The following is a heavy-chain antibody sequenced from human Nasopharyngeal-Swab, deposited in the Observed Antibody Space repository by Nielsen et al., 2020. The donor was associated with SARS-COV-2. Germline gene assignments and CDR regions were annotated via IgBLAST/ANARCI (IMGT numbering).Heavy chain of an antibody. CDR1: GFTFSSYA. J-gene: IGHJ6*02. CDR2: ISYDGSNK. V-gene: IGHV3-30-3*01. CDR3: ARGLKYSSGWYSYYYYGMDV. D-gene: IGHD6-19*01. Sequence: GESLKISCAASGFTFSSYAMHWVGQAPGKGLEWVAVISYDGSNKYYADSVKGRFTISRDNSKNTLYLQMNSLRAEDTAVYYCARGLKYSSGWYSYYYYGMDVWGQGTTVTVSS.